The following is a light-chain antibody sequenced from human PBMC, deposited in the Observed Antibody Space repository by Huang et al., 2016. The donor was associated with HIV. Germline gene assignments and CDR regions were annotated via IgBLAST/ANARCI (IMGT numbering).Light chain of an antibody. J-gene: IGKJ1*01. CDR2: KAS. V-gene: IGKV1-5*03. Sequence: DVQMTQSPSTLSAYVGDRINITCRASQSINNYLAWYQQKAGKAPDLLIYKASTLDSGVPSRFSGSGSGTTFTLTISNLQPDDFATYYCQQYDSYWTFGQGTKVE. CDR3: QQYDSYWT. CDR1: QSINNY.